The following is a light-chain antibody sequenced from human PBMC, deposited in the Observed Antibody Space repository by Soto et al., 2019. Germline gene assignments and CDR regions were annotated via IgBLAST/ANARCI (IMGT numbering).Light chain of an antibody. J-gene: IGLJ2*01. Sequence: QSVLTQPPSASGTPGQRVTISCSGSSSNIGSNYVFWYQQLTGTAPKVLMYRNSQRPSGVPDRFSGSKSGTSAALAISGLRSEDEADYYGASWDDSLSRLGVFGGGTKLTV. CDR1: SSNIGSNY. CDR3: ASWDDSLSRLGV. V-gene: IGLV1-47*01. CDR2: RNS.